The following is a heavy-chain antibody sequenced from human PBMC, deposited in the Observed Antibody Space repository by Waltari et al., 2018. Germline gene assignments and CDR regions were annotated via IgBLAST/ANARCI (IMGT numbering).Heavy chain of an antibody. D-gene: IGHD2-8*02. V-gene: IGHV3-30*18. CDR2: ISYDGSNK. Sequence: QVQLVESGGGVVQPGRSLRLSCAASGFTFISYGMHWVRQAPGKGLEWVAVISYDGSNKYYADSVKGRFTISRDNSKNTLYLQMNSLRAEDTAVYYCAKVLVTDDAFDIWGQGTMVTVSS. CDR3: AKVLVTDDAFDI. J-gene: IGHJ3*02. CDR1: GFTFISYG.